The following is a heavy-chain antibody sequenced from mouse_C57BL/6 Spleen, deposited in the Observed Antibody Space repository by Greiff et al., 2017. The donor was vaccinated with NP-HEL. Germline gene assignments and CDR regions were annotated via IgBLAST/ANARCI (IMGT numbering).Heavy chain of an antibody. CDR1: GYTFTSYW. J-gene: IGHJ1*03. CDR2: IYPGSGST. Sequence: VQLQQPGAELVKPGASVKMSCKASGYTFTSYWITWVKQRPGQGLEWIGDIYPGSGSTNYNEKFKSKATLTVDTSSSTAYMQLSSLTSEDSAVYYCARCDGYYGYFDVWGTGTTVTVSS. CDR3: ARCDGYYGYFDV. D-gene: IGHD2-3*01. V-gene: IGHV1-55*01.